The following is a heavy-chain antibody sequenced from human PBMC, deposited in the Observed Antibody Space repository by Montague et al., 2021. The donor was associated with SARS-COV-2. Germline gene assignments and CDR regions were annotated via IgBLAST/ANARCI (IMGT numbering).Heavy chain of an antibody. J-gene: IGHJ4*02. CDR1: GFSLSTSGMC. CDR3: AREYYDILTGYYKRVFDC. CDR2: IDWDDDK. V-gene: IGHV2-70*11. Sequence: PALVKPTQTLTLTCTFSGFSLSTSGMCVSWIRQPPGKALEWLARIDWDDDKYYSTSLKTRLTISKDTSKNQVVLTMTNMDPVDTATYYCAREYYDILTGYYKRVFDCWGQGTLVTVSS. D-gene: IGHD3-9*01.